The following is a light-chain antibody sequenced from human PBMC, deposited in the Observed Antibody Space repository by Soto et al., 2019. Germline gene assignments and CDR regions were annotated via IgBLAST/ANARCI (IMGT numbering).Light chain of an antibody. J-gene: IGKJ2*01. Sequence: EIVLTQSPGTLSLSPGERATLSCRASQSVSSSYLACYQQKPGQAPRLLIYGASSRATGIPDRLSGSGSWTDFILTISRLEPEDFAVYYCQQYGSSRNTFGQGTKLEIK. CDR3: QQYGSSRNT. CDR2: GAS. CDR1: QSVSSSY. V-gene: IGKV3-20*01.